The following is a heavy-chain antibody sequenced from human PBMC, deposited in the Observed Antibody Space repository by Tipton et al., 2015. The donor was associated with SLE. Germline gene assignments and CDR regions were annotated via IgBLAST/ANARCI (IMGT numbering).Heavy chain of an antibody. CDR2: IYYSGST. V-gene: IGHV4-59*11. Sequence: TLSLTCTVSGGSISSHYWSWIRQPPGKGLEWIGYIYYSGSTNYNPSLKSRVTISVDTSKNQFSLKLSSVTAADTAGYYCARKKAVAGTWGQGTLVTVSS. J-gene: IGHJ4*02. D-gene: IGHD6-19*01. CDR3: ARKKAVAGT. CDR1: GGSISSHY.